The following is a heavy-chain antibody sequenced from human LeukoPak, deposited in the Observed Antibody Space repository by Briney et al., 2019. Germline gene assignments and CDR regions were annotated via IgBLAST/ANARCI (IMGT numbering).Heavy chain of an antibody. Sequence: SVKVSCKASGGTFSSYAISWVRQAPGQGLEWMGGIIPIFGTANYAQKFQGRVTITADESTSTAYMELSSLRSDDTAVYYCARDKAVTTELTQYFHHWGQGTLVTVSS. CDR3: ARDKAVTTELTQYFHH. V-gene: IGHV1-69*13. CDR1: GGTFSSYA. D-gene: IGHD4-11*01. CDR2: IIPIFGTA. J-gene: IGHJ1*01.